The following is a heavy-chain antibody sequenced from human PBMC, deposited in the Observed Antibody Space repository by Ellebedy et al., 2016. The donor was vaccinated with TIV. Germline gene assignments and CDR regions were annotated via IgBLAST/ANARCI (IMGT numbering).Heavy chain of an antibody. Sequence: GESLKISCAASGFTFSTNNMNWVRQAPGKGLEWVSAISGSGGSTYYADSVKGRFTISRDNSKNTLYLQMNSLRAEDTAVYYCAKDKSGLHGMDVWGQGTTVTVSS. V-gene: IGHV3-23*01. CDR3: AKDKSGLHGMDV. D-gene: IGHD3-3*01. CDR2: ISGSGGST. CDR1: GFTFSTNN. J-gene: IGHJ6*02.